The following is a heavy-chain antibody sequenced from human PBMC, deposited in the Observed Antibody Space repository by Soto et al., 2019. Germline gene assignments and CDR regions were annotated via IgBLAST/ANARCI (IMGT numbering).Heavy chain of an antibody. V-gene: IGHV4-30-4*01. Sequence: QVQLQESGPGLVKPSETLSLTCSVSGGSISSGDYSWSWIRQPPGKGLAWVGYIYYTGRTSYNPSLKSRVTMSVDTSKNQFSLRLRSVTAADTAVYYCARDKWELPLDIWGNGTMVTVSS. CDR1: GGSISSGDYS. J-gene: IGHJ3*02. CDR2: IYYTGRT. CDR3: ARDKWELPLDI. D-gene: IGHD1-26*01.